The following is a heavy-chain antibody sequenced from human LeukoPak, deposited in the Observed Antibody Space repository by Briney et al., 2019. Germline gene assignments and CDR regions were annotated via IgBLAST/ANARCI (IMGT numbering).Heavy chain of an antibody. D-gene: IGHD6-13*01. Sequence: PGGSLRLSCAASGFTFSSYAMSWVRQAPGRGLEWVSAISGRDGRTYYTDSVKGRFTISRDNSRDTLYLQMNSLRAEDTAVYYCSTSPSFSSSWYQFNYWGQGTLVTVSS. CDR1: GFTFSSYA. CDR2: ISGRDGRT. J-gene: IGHJ4*02. CDR3: STSPSFSSSWYQFNY. V-gene: IGHV3-23*01.